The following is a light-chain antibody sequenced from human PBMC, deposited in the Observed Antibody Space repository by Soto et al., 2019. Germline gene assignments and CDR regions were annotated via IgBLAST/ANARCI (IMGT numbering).Light chain of an antibody. CDR1: QSVSRNY. V-gene: IGKV3-20*01. J-gene: IGKJ1*01. Sequence: ETVLTQSPGTLSLSPGERATLSCRASQSVSRNYLAWYQHIPGQAPRLLIYGASTRATGIPDRFSGSGSGTDFTLTISRLEPEDFAVYYCQQFDRSLPSWTFGQGTKVEMK. CDR3: QQFDRSLPSWT. CDR2: GAS.